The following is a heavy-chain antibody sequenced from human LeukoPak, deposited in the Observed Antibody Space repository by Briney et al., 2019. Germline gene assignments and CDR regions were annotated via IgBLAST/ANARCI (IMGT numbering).Heavy chain of an antibody. D-gene: IGHD2-21*01. V-gene: IGHV4-59*01. Sequence: SETLSLTCTVSGGSISSYYWSWIRQPPGKGLEWIGYIYYSGSTNYNPSLKNRVTISVDTSKNQFSLNLTSVTAADTAVYYCARQPGEFDPWGQGTLVTVSS. CDR1: GGSISSYY. J-gene: IGHJ5*02. CDR3: ARQPGEFDP. CDR2: IYYSGST.